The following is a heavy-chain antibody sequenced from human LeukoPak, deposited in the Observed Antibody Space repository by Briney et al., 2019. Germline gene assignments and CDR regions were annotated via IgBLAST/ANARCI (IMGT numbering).Heavy chain of an antibody. CDR3: ARAVAGTTNTGY. CDR2: INGDGSST. Sequence: GGSLRLPCAASGFSLRSFWMHWVRQAPGKGLVWVSRINGDGSSTSYADSVKGRFTISRDNAKNTLYLQMDTLRAEDTAVYYCARAVAGTTNTGYWGQGTLVTVSS. D-gene: IGHD6-19*01. V-gene: IGHV3-74*01. CDR1: GFSLRSFW. J-gene: IGHJ4*02.